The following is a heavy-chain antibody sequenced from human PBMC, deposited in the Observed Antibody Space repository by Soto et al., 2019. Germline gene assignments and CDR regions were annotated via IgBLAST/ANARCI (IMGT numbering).Heavy chain of an antibody. J-gene: IGHJ4*02. CDR3: LRAPVTESDY. CDR2: IYSGGST. CDR1: GFTVSSNY. Sequence: GGSLRLSCAASGFTVSSNYMSWVRQAPGKGLEWVSVIYSGGSTYYADSVKGRFTISRDNSKNTLYLQMNSLRAEDTAVYYCLRAPVTESDYWGQGTLVTVSS. V-gene: IGHV3-53*01. D-gene: IGHD4-4*01.